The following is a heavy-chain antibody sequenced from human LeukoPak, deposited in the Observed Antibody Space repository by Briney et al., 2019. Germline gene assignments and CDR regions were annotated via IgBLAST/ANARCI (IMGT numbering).Heavy chain of an antibody. V-gene: IGHV3-23*01. CDR2: ISTSGGDT. D-gene: IGHD6-13*01. Sequence: GGSLRLSCAASGFTFSNYAMSWVRQAPGKGLEWVSGISTSGGDTYYADSVRGRFTISRDNSKTTVELQMNSLRADDTALYYCAKVRGGWHQLIRKVGYIFDYWGQGTLVTVSS. CDR3: AKVRGGWHQLIRKVGYIFDY. CDR1: GFTFSNYA. J-gene: IGHJ4*02.